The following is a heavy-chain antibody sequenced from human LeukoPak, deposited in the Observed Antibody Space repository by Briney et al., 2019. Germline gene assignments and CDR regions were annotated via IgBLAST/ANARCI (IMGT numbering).Heavy chain of an antibody. Sequence: SETLSLTCAVYGGSFSGYYWSWIRQPPGKGLEWIGEINHSGSTNYNPSLKSRVTISVDTSKNQFSLKLSSVTAADTAVYYCARTYCGGDCRGYYYSYYMDVWGKGTTVTISS. CDR1: GGSFSGYY. CDR3: ARTYCGGDCRGYYYSYYMDV. V-gene: IGHV4-34*01. D-gene: IGHD2-21*02. CDR2: INHSGST. J-gene: IGHJ6*03.